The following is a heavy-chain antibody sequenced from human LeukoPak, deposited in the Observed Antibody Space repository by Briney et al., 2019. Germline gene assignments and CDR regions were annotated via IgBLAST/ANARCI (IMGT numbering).Heavy chain of an antibody. J-gene: IGHJ3*02. CDR2: TYYRSKWYN. D-gene: IGHD3-16*01. CDR3: ARQEDYVYAFDI. V-gene: IGHV6-1*01. CDR1: GDSVSSNSAA. Sequence: SQTLSLTCAISGDSVSSNSAAWNWIRQSPSRGLEWLGRTYYRSKWYNDYAISVKSRITINPDTSKSQFSLQLNSVTPEDTAVYYCARQEDYVYAFDIWGQGTMVTVSS.